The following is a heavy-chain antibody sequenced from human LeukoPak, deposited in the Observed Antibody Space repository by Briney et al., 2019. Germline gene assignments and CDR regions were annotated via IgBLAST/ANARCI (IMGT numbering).Heavy chain of an antibody. V-gene: IGHV1-2*02. Sequence: RASVNVSCKASGYIFSVNYIHCVRQAPGQGLEWMAWINPNTGGTNYAQKFQGRVTVTRDTSISTAYMEVTSLRSDDTAVYYCARGPGSYFVDYWGQGTLVTVSS. CDR2: INPNTGGT. D-gene: IGHD1-26*01. CDR3: ARGPGSYFVDY. CDR1: GYIFSVNY. J-gene: IGHJ4*02.